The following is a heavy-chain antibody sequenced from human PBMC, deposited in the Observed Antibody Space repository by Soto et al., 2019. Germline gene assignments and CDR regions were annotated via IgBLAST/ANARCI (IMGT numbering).Heavy chain of an antibody. Sequence: QVQLPQWGAGLLKLSETLSLTCAVYGGSFSGYYWSWLRQPPGKGLEWIGEINHSASTNYNPSLKSRVNISVDTSKNQFSLKLSSVTAADTAVYYCSRTTPLFDYWGQGTIVTVSS. CDR2: INHSAST. CDR3: SRTTPLFDY. J-gene: IGHJ4*02. CDR1: GGSFSGYY. V-gene: IGHV4-34*01. D-gene: IGHD1-1*01.